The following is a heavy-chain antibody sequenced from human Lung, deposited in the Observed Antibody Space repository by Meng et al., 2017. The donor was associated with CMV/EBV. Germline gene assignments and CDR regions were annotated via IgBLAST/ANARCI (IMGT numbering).Heavy chain of an antibody. CDR2: VAFDRYSK. CDR3: ARVPDHIWGNYYYNLESDPTRFDY. D-gene: IGHD3-16*01. Sequence: HWVRQAREKGLQWVACVAFDRYSKCYGDSEKGRLSISTINSKNTLYLQMSSLRLVGTAVYFCARVPDHIWGNYYYNLESDPTRFDYWGQGTLVTVSS. V-gene: IGHV3-30-3*01. J-gene: IGHJ4*01.